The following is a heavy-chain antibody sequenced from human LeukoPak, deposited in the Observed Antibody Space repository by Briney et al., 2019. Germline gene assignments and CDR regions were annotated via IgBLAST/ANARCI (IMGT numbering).Heavy chain of an antibody. CDR3: ARDGTSTDDY. D-gene: IGHD2-2*01. J-gene: IGHJ4*02. CDR1: GYTFTNYG. Sequence: ASVKVSCKASGYTFTNYGISWVRQAPGQGLEWMGWISGNNDNPNYGQKFQGRLTVTTDSSTSTAYMELRNLRSDDTAVYYCARDGTSTDDYWGQGTLVTVSS. CDR2: ISGNNDNP. V-gene: IGHV1-18*01.